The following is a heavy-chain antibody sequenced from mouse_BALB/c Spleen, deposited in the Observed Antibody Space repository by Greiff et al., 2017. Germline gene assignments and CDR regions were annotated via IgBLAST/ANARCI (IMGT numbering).Heavy chain of an antibody. Sequence: VQLQQSGAELVKPGASVKLSCKASGYTFTSYYMYWVKQRPGQGLEWIGEINPSNGGTNFNEKFKSKATLTVDKSSSTAYMQLSSLTSEDSAVYYCTREGDGSYFDYWGQGTTLTVSS. J-gene: IGHJ2*01. CDR2: INPSNGGT. D-gene: IGHD3-3*01. CDR1: GYTFTSYY. CDR3: TREGDGSYFDY. V-gene: IGHV1S81*02.